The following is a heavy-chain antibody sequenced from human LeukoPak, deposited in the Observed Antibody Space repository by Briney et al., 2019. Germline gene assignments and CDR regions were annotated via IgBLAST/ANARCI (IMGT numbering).Heavy chain of an antibody. Sequence: PGGSLRLSCAGFGFTFSDHYMSWIRQAPGKGLEWVSYITGSGRTIYNADSVKGRFTISRDNAKNSLYLQMNSLRAEDTAVYYCARGPYPVGAVSYYFDHWGQGTLVTVSS. CDR1: GFTFSDHY. CDR3: ARGPYPVGAVSYYFDH. V-gene: IGHV3-11*01. J-gene: IGHJ4*02. D-gene: IGHD2-15*01. CDR2: ITGSGRTI.